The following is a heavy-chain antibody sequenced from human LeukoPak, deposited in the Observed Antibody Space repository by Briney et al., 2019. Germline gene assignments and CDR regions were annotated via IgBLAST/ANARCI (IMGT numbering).Heavy chain of an antibody. Sequence: GGSLRLSCAASGFTFSSYAMSWVRQAPGKGLEWVSAISGSGGSTYYADSVKGRFTISRDNAKNSLYLQMNSLRAEDTAVYYCARDSVAAPGRYQHWGQGTLVTVSS. J-gene: IGHJ1*01. CDR2: ISGSGGST. CDR1: GFTFSSYA. V-gene: IGHV3-23*01. D-gene: IGHD6-19*01. CDR3: ARDSVAAPGRYQH.